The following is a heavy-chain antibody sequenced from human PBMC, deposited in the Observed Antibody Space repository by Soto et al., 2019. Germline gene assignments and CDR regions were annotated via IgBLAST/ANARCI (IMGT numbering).Heavy chain of an antibody. CDR2: IYYSGST. CDR1: GGPISSYY. Sequence: SETLSLTCTVSGGPISSYYWSWIRQPPGKGLEWIGYIYYSGSTNYNPSLKSRVTISVDTSKNQFSLKLSSVTAADTAVYYCARHGTPFKHINLDYWGQGTLVTVS. J-gene: IGHJ4*02. V-gene: IGHV4-59*01. CDR3: ARHGTPFKHINLDY. D-gene: IGHD1-1*01.